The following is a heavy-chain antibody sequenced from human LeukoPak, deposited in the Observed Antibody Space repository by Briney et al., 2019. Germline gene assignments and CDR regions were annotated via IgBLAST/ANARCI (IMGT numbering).Heavy chain of an antibody. CDR1: GFTFSSYA. V-gene: IGHV3-30-3*01. Sequence: GGSLRLSCAASGFTFSSYAMHWVRKAPGKGLEWVAVISYDGSNKYYADSVKGRFTISRDNSKNTLYLQMNSLRAEDTAVYYCARVRDDYGDFPPSYYFDYWGQGTLVTVSS. D-gene: IGHD4-17*01. CDR3: ARVRDDYGDFPPSYYFDY. J-gene: IGHJ4*02. CDR2: ISYDGSNK.